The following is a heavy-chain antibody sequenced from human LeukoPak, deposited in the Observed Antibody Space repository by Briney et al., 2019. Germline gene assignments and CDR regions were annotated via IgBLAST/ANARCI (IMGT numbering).Heavy chain of an antibody. Sequence: PSETLSLTCTVSGGSISSSSYYWGWIRQPPGKGLEWIGSIYYSGTTYYNPSLKSRVTISVDRSKNQFSLKLRSVTAADTAVYYCARDYRGQAAGIGYWGQGTLVTVSS. J-gene: IGHJ4*02. CDR1: GGSISSSSYY. V-gene: IGHV4-39*07. CDR2: IYYSGTT. CDR3: ARDYRGQAAGIGY. D-gene: IGHD6-13*01.